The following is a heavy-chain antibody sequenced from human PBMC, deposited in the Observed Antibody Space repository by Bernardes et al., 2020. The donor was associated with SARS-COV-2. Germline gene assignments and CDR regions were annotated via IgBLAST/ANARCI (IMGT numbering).Heavy chain of an antibody. Sequence: ASVKVSCKASGYTFTSYGISWVRQAPGQGLEWMGWISADNGNTNYAQKFQGRVTMTTDTSTSTGYMELRSLRSDDTAVYYCASTTYNWALDFWGQGTLVTVSS. D-gene: IGHD1-20*01. J-gene: IGHJ4*02. CDR3: ASTTYNWALDF. CDR1: GYTFTSYG. CDR2: ISADNGNT. V-gene: IGHV1-18*01.